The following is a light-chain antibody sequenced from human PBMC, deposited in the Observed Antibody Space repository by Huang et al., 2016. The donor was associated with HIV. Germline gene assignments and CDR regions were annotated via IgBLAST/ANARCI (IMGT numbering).Light chain of an antibody. J-gene: IGKJ4*01. CDR1: QGIGF. CDR3: QQLYIYPLT. V-gene: IGKV1-9*01. CDR2: AAS. Sequence: IQLTQSPSSLSASVGDRVTITCRASQGIGFLAWYQQKPGKAPKLLIYAASTLQSGVPSRFSGSGSGTDFALTISNLQPEDVATYYCQQLYIYPLTFGGGTKVEIK.